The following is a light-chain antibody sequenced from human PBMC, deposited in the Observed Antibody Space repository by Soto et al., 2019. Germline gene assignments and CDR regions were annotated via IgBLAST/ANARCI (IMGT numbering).Light chain of an antibody. V-gene: IGKV3-20*01. CDR1: QSVSSSY. J-gene: IGKJ1*01. Sequence: EIVLTQSPGTLSLSPGERATLSCRASQSVSSSYSAWYQQRPGQAPRLLIHGASSRATGIPDRFSGSGSGTDFSLTISRLEPEYFAVYYCQQYGSSPPWTFGQVTKVAIK. CDR3: QQYGSSPPWT. CDR2: GAS.